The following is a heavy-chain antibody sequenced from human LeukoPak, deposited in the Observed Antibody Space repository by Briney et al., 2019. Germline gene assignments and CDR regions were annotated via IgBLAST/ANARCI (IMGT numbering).Heavy chain of an antibody. D-gene: IGHD2-15*01. V-gene: IGHV3-74*01. CDR1: GFTFSSYW. CDR2: INSDGSTT. Sequence: GGSLRLSCAASGFTFSSYWMHWVRQAPGKGLVWVSRINSDGSTTIYADSVKGRFTISRDNAKNTLYLQMNSLRAEDTAVYYCAGESCSAGSCYGLDYWGQGTLVTVSS. CDR3: AGESCSAGSCYGLDY. J-gene: IGHJ4*02.